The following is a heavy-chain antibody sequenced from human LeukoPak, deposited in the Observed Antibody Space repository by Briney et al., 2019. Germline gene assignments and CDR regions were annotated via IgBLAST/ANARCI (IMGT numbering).Heavy chain of an antibody. J-gene: IGHJ4*02. D-gene: IGHD1-26*01. CDR1: GFTFSSYT. Sequence: GRSLRLSCAASGFTFSSYTMHWVRQAPGKGLQWVAVISYDESNKYYADPVKGRFTISRDNSKNTVYLQMNSLRAEDTALYYCARSSVSGSHWYFDYWGQGTLVTVSS. CDR2: ISYDESNK. V-gene: IGHV3-30-3*01. CDR3: ARSSVSGSHWYFDY.